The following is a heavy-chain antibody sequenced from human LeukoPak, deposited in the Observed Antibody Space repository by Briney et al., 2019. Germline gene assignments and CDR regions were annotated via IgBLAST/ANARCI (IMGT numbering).Heavy chain of an antibody. CDR2: INPSGGST. J-gene: IGHJ5*02. CDR1: GYTFTGYY. D-gene: IGHD2-2*01. CDR3: ARDLSSTSTQSGFDP. V-gene: IGHV1-46*01. Sequence: ASVKVSCKASGYTFTGYYMHWVRQAPGQGLEWMGIINPSGGSTSYAQKFQGRVTMTRDTSTSTVYMELSSLRSEDTAVYYCARDLSSTSTQSGFDPWGQGTLVTVSS.